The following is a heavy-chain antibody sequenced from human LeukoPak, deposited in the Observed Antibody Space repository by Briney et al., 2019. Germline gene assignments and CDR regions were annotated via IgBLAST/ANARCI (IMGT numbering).Heavy chain of an antibody. V-gene: IGHV3-20*04. Sequence: PGGSLRLSCAASGFTFDDYGMSWVRQAPGKGLEWVSGINWNGGSTGYADSVKGRFTISRDNAKNSLYLQMNSLRAEDTAVYYCARAGGGGSSYAYYYYYMDVWGKGTTVTVSS. CDR1: GFTFDDYG. CDR2: INWNGGST. D-gene: IGHD2-15*01. J-gene: IGHJ6*03. CDR3: ARAGGGGSSYAYYYYYMDV.